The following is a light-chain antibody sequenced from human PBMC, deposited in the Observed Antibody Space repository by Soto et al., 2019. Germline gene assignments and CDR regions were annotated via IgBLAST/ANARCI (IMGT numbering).Light chain of an antibody. J-gene: IGKJ5*01. V-gene: IGKV1-39*01. Sequence: DIQMTQSPSSLSASVGDRVTITCRASQSISFYLNWYQQKPGKAPKLLIYSSSNLQSGVPSRFSGSGSGTDFTLTISSLQPEDFATYYCQQSYSPPPITFGQGTRLEIK. CDR2: SSS. CDR1: QSISFY. CDR3: QQSYSPPPIT.